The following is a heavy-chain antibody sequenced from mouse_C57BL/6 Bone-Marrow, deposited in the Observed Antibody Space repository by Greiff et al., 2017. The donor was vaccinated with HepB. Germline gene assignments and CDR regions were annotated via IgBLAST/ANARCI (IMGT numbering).Heavy chain of an antibody. CDR1: GYTFTSYG. Sequence: QVHVKQSGAELARPGASVKLSCKASGYTFTSYGISWVKQRTGQGLEWIGEIYPRSGNTYYNEKFKGKATLTADKSSSTAYMELRSLTSEDSAVYFCARPFLIYDGYYGGFDYWGQGTTLTVSS. D-gene: IGHD2-3*01. V-gene: IGHV1-81*01. CDR2: IYPRSGNT. J-gene: IGHJ2*01. CDR3: ARPFLIYDGYYGGFDY.